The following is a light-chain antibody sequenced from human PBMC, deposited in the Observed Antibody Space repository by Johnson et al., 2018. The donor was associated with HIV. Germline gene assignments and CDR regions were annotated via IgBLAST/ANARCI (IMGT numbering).Light chain of an antibody. CDR3: GTWDSSLSAYV. CDR1: SSNIGNNY. J-gene: IGLJ1*01. CDR2: DNN. V-gene: IGLV1-51*01. Sequence: QSVLTQTPSVSAAPGQKVTISCSGSSSNIGNNYVSWYQQLPGTAPKLLIYDNNKRPSGIPDRFSGSKSGTYATLALTGLQTGDEADYYCGTWDSSLSAYVFGTGTKVTVL.